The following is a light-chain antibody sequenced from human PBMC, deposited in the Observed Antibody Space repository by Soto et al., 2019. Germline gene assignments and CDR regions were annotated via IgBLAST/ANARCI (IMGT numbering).Light chain of an antibody. V-gene: IGLV2-14*01. CDR1: SSDVGGYNY. CDR3: SSYTSRSTLDYV. J-gene: IGLJ1*01. CDR2: EVS. Sequence: QSALTQPASVSGSPGQSITISCIGTSSDVGGYNYVSWYQQHPGKAPKLMIYEVSNRPSGVSNRFSGSKSGNTASLTISGLQAEDEADYYCSSYTSRSTLDYVFGSGTKLTVL.